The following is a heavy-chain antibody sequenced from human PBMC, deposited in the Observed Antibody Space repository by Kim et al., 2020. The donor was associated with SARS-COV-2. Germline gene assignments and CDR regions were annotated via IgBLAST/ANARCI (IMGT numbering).Heavy chain of an antibody. CDR1: GYTLTELS. J-gene: IGHJ6*02. V-gene: IGHV1-24*01. CDR3: ATWGHCSGGSCYSLYYYYGMDV. Sequence: ASVKVSCKVSGYTLTELSMHWVRQAPGKGLEWMGGFDPEDGETIYAQKFQGRVTMTEDTSTDTAYMELRSLRSEDTAVYYCATWGHCSGGSCYSLYYYYGMDVWGQGTTVTVSS. CDR2: FDPEDGET. D-gene: IGHD2-15*01.